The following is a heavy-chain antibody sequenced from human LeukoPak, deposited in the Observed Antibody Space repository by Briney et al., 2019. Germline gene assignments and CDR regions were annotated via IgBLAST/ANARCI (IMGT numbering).Heavy chain of an antibody. CDR1: GFTFSSYS. J-gene: IGHJ5*02. D-gene: IGHD1-1*01. V-gene: IGHV3-21*01. CDR3: ARDPTGTFWFDP. Sequence: GGSLRLSCAVSGFTFSSYSMNWVRQAPGKGLEWVSSISSSSSYIYYADSVKGRFTISRDNAKNSLYLQMNSLRAEDTAVYYCARDPTGTFWFDPWGQGTLVTVSS. CDR2: ISSSSSYI.